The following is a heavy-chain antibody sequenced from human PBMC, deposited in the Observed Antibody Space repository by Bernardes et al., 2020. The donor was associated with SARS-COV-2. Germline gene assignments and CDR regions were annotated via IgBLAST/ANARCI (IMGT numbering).Heavy chain of an antibody. CDR3: ARFRWIHNGESCFCFDY. V-gene: IGHV4-59*01. D-gene: IGHD3-16*01. CDR1: GGSISSDS. Sequence: SETLSLTCTVSGGSISSDSWTWIRKPPGKGLEWIGHIFHSGITSYNPSLESRLTISVDTSKNQFSLKLSSVTAVDTSVYYCARFRWIHNGESCFCFDYWGQGTLVTVSS. J-gene: IGHJ4*02. CDR2: IFHSGIT.